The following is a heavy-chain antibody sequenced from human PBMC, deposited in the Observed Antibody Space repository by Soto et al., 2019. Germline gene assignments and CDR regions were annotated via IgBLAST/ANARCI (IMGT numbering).Heavy chain of an antibody. Sequence: PGGSMSLSCTASGFTFRSYAMSWVRQAPGKGLEWVSAISGSGGSTYYADSVKGRFTISRDNSKNTLYLQMNSLRAEDTAVYDCAIAAAAYFDYWGQGTLVTVSS. V-gene: IGHV3-23*01. J-gene: IGHJ4*02. D-gene: IGHD6-13*01. CDR1: GFTFRSYA. CDR3: AIAAAAYFDY. CDR2: ISGSGGST.